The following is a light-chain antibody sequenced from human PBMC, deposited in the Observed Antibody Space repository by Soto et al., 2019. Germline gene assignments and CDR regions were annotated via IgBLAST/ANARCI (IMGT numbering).Light chain of an antibody. CDR1: SSGVGSYNL. V-gene: IGLV2-23*03. J-gene: IGLJ2*01. CDR3: CSYAGSSTFGVV. Sequence: QSALTQPASVSGSPGQSITISCTGTSSGVGSYNLVSWYQQHPGKAPKLMIYEGSKRPSGVSNRFSGSKSGNTASLTISGLQAEDEAHYYCCSYAGSSTFGVVFGGGTKVTVL. CDR2: EGS.